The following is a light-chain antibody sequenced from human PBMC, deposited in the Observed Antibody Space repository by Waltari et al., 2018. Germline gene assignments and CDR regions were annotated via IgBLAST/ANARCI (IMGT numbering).Light chain of an antibody. CDR3: CSYAGSSTYV. CDR1: SSDVGSNNL. J-gene: IGLJ1*01. V-gene: IGLV2-23*01. Sequence: QSALTQPASVSGSPGQSLTISCNGTSSDVGSNNLVSWYQQHPGKAPNLMIYEGSKRPSGVSNRFSGSKSGNTASLTISGLQAEDEADYYCCSYAGSSTYVFGTGTKVTVL. CDR2: EGS.